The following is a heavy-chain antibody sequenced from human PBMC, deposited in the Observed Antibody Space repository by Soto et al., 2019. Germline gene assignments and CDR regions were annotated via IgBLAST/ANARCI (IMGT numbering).Heavy chain of an antibody. CDR1: CDSVSSVCFD. D-gene: IGHD3-3*01. CDR3: DRAPVGLDTISYCDY. J-gene: IGHJ4*02. CDR2: IYNGGIT. Sequence: AXESLSVRGTVACDSVSSVCFDWAWLRRPPGKGLEWIGYIYNGGITYYRPSLESRMHMSLDATRNHYSLRLTSVTAADTAVYFCDRAPVGLDTISYCDYWGQGKLVNVSS. V-gene: IGHV4-30-4*01.